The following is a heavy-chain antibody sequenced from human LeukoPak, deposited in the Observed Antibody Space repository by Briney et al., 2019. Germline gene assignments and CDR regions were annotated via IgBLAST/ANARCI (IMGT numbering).Heavy chain of an antibody. J-gene: IGHJ4*02. CDR3: ARDQEGFDY. V-gene: IGHV1-46*01. Sequence: ASVTVSCKASGYTFTGYYMHWVRQAPGQGLEWMGMIYPRDGSTSYAQKFQGRVTVTRDTSTSTVHMELSGLRSEDTAVYYCARDQEGFDYWGQGTLVTVSS. CDR1: GYTFTGYY. CDR2: IYPRDGST.